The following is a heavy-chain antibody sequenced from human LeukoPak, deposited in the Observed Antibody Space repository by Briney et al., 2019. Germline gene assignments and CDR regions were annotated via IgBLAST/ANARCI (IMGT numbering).Heavy chain of an antibody. V-gene: IGHV1-46*01. CDR3: ARGGGGEYNWFDP. CDR2: INPSGGST. D-gene: IGHD2-21*01. Sequence: ASVKVSRKASGYTFTSYAMNWVRQAPAQGLEWMGIINPSGGSTSYAQKFQRRVTMTRDMSTSIVYMELSSLRSEDTAVCYCARGGGGEYNWFDPWGQGTLVTVSS. CDR1: GYTFTSYA. J-gene: IGHJ5*02.